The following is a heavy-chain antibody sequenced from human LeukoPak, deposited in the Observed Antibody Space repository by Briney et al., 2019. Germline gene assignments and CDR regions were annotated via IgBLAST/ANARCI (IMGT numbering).Heavy chain of an antibody. J-gene: IGHJ5*02. V-gene: IGHV3-7*01. CDR2: IKQDGSEK. D-gene: IGHD6-19*01. CDR1: GFTFRSYW. CDR3: ARVVEQWRVDWFVP. Sequence: GGSLRLSCAASGFTFRSYWMIWVRQAPGKGLEGVANIKQDGSEKLYVDSVEGRFTIFRDNAKNSLYLQMNSLRADDTAVYYCARVVEQWRVDWFVPWGQGTQGTVSS.